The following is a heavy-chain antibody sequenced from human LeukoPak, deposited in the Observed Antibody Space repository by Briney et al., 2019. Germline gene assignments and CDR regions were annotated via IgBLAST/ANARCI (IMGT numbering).Heavy chain of an antibody. Sequence: GESLKISCKGSGYSFTSYWIGWVRQMPGKGLGWMGIIYPGDSDTRYSPSFQGQVTISADKSISTAYLQWSSLKASDTAMYYCARRAPGDYVWGSYRPYLDYWGQGTLVTVSS. CDR3: ARRAPGDYVWGSYRPYLDY. J-gene: IGHJ4*02. CDR1: GYSFTSYW. V-gene: IGHV5-51*01. D-gene: IGHD3-16*02. CDR2: IYPGDSDT.